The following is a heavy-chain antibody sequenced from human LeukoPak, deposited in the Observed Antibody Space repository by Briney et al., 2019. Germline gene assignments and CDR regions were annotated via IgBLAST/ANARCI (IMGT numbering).Heavy chain of an antibody. V-gene: IGHV4-59*11. CDR1: GGYISGHY. CDR2: IHYSVST. D-gene: IGHD4-17*01. CDR3: ARSNDYGDGKSSYYYMDV. Sequence: SETLSLTCSVSGGYISGHYWSWIRQPPGKGLGWIGYIHYSVSTNFNPSLKSRVTISVDTSRNQFSLKLSSVTAADTAVYYCARSNDYGDGKSSYYYMDVWGKGTTVTVSS. J-gene: IGHJ6*03.